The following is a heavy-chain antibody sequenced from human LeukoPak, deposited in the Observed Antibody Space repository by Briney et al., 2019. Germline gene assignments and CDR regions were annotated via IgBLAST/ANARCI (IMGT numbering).Heavy chain of an antibody. CDR2: IWYDGSNK. J-gene: IGHJ4*02. D-gene: IGHD6-19*01. Sequence: PGRSLRLSCAASGFTFSSYGMHWVRQAPGKGLEWVAVIWYDGSNKYYADSVKGRFTISRDNSKNTLYLQMNSLRAEDTAVYYCAKEAIAVAGSQPFDYWGQGTPVTVSS. V-gene: IGHV3-33*06. CDR3: AKEAIAVAGSQPFDY. CDR1: GFTFSSYG.